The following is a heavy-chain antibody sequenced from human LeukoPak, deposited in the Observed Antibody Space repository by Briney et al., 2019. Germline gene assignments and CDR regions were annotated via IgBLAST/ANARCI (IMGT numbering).Heavy chain of an antibody. CDR1: GGSFSGYY. J-gene: IGHJ3*02. V-gene: IGHV4-34*01. Sequence: SETLSLTCAVYGGSFSGYYWSWIRQPPGKGLEWIGEINHSGSTNYNPSLKSRVTISVDTSKNQFSLKLSSVTAADTAVYYCARFPSFYDLSGAANAFDIWGQGTMVIVSS. D-gene: IGHD2-15*01. CDR3: ARFPSFYDLSGAANAFDI. CDR2: INHSGST.